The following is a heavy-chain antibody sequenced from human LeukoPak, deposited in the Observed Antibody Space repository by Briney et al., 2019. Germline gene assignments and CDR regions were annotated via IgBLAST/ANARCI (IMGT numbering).Heavy chain of an antibody. D-gene: IGHD1-26*01. Sequence: ASVKVSCKASGGIFNHNIISWMRQAPGQGLEWMGWINPDSGDTNSAQKFLGRVSMTRDMSISTAYMELTRLRSDDTALYYCAIYTGSYVRYFQHWGQGTLVIVSS. J-gene: IGHJ1*01. CDR1: GGIFNHNI. CDR2: INPDSGDT. V-gene: IGHV1-2*02. CDR3: AIYTGSYVRYFQH.